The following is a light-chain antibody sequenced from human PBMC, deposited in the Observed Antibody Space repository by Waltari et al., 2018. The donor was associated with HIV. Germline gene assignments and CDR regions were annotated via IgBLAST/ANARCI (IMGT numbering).Light chain of an antibody. CDR3: SSYTSSSTPV. V-gene: IGLV2-14*01. Sequence: QSALTQPASVSGSPGQSITISCTGTSSDVGGYNYVSWYQQHPGKAPKLMIYEVSNRPSWVSNRFSGSKSGNTASLTISGLQAEDEADYYCSSYTSSSTPVFGRGTKLTVL. CDR2: EVS. J-gene: IGLJ2*01. CDR1: SSDVGGYNY.